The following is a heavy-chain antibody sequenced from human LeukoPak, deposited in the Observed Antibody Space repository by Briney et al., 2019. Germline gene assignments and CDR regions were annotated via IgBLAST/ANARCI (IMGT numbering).Heavy chain of an antibody. CDR2: INPNSGGT. CDR3: ARKAESGRDSHYYYYMDV. CDR1: GYTFTGYY. D-gene: IGHD3-22*01. V-gene: IGHV1-2*02. Sequence: GASVKVSCKASGYTFTGYYMHWVRQAPGQGLEWMGWINPNSGGTNYAQKFQGRVTMTRDTSISTAYMELSRLRSEDTAVYYCARKAESGRDSHYYYYMDVWGKGTTVTVSS. J-gene: IGHJ6*03.